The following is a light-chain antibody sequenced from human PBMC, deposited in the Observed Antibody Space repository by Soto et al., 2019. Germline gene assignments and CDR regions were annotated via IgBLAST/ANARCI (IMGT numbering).Light chain of an antibody. CDR3: AAWDDRLNVDV. Sequence: QSVLTQPPSASGTPGQRVTISCSGSSSNIGSNTVNWYQQLPGTAPKLLIYSNNQRPSGVPDRFSGSKSGTSAALAISGLQSEDEADYYCAAWDDRLNVDVFGTGTKLTVL. CDR2: SNN. J-gene: IGLJ1*01. V-gene: IGLV1-44*01. CDR1: SSNIGSNT.